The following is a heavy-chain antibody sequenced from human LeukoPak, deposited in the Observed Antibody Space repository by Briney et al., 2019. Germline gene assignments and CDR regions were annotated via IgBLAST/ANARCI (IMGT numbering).Heavy chain of an antibody. CDR3: AKDLGYYDSSGYYYRDAFDI. J-gene: IGHJ3*02. V-gene: IGHV3-23*01. Sequence: GGSLRLSCTASRFTFSRYAMNWVRQAPEKGLEWVSAISGSSGSTYYADSVKGRFTVSRDNSRNTLYLQMNSLRAEDTAVYYCAKDLGYYDSSGYYYRDAFDIWGQGTMVTVSS. D-gene: IGHD3-22*01. CDR2: ISGSSGST. CDR1: RFTFSRYA.